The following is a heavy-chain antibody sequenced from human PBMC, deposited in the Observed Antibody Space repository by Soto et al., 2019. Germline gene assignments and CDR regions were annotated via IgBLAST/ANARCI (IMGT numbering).Heavy chain of an antibody. CDR1: VDTFTTYD. CDR3: ARGRASGSYYLLDY. CDR2: INPNSGNI. D-gene: IGHD3-10*01. Sequence: SVKLSCTAFVDTFTTYDINLVRQATGHGLEWMGWINPNSGNIGYAQRFQGRVTMTRDTAIRTAYMEVRSLRSDDTAVYYCARGRASGSYYLLDYWGQGTLVTVSS. V-gene: IGHV1-8*01. J-gene: IGHJ4*02.